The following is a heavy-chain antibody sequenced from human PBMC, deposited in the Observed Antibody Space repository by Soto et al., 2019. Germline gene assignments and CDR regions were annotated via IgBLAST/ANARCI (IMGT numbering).Heavy chain of an antibody. CDR3: ARPLSPYCSSPSCYESSLDS. D-gene: IGHD2-2*01. CDR1: GFTFSDYY. Sequence: PGGSLRLSCAASGFTFSDYYMSWIRQAPGKGLEWVSYISSSGSTIYYADSVKGRFTISRDNAKNSLYLQMNSLRAEDTAVYSCARPLSPYCSSPSCYESSLDSWGQGTLVPVPS. J-gene: IGHJ4*02. CDR2: ISSSGSTI. V-gene: IGHV3-11*01.